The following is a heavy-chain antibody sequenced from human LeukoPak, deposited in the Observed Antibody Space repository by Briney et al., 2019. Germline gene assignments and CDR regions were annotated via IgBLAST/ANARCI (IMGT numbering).Heavy chain of an antibody. CDR1: GHSLTSHF. V-gene: IGHV4-59*08. CDR2: VLHSGTT. D-gene: IGHD7-27*01. Sequence: SETLSLTCNVSGHSLTSHFWSWIRQPQRKGLEWIGYVLHSGTTNFSTSLKSRVTISLDTSKKQFYLRLASVTAADTALYACARRMGTVTDAFDIWGRGTMVSVSS. CDR3: ARRMGTVTDAFDI. J-gene: IGHJ3*02.